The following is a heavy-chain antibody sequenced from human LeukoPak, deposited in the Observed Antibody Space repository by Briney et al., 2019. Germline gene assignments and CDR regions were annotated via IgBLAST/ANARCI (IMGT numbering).Heavy chain of an antibody. Sequence: ASVKVSCKASGGTFSSYAISWVRQAPGQGLEWMGGIIPIFGTANYAQKFQGRVTITADESTSTAYMELSSLRSEDTAVYYCATPSQYYYDSSGYWFDCWGQGTLVTVSS. CDR1: GGTFSSYA. J-gene: IGHJ4*02. CDR3: ATPSQYYYDSSGYWFDC. D-gene: IGHD3-22*01. V-gene: IGHV1-69*13. CDR2: IIPIFGTA.